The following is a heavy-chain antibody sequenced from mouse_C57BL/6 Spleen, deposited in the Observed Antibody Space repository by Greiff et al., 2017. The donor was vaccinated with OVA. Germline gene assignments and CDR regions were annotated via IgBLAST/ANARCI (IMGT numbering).Heavy chain of an antibody. CDR2: IYPGSGST. Sequence: QVQLQQPGAELVKPGASVKMSCKASGYTFTSYWITWVTQRPGQGLEWIGDIYPGSGSTNYNEKFKSKATLTVDTSSSTAYMQLSSLTSEDSAVYYCARGLYPYYAMDYWGQGTSVTVSS. J-gene: IGHJ4*01. CDR1: GYTFTSYW. CDR3: ARGLYPYYAMDY. D-gene: IGHD6-1*01. V-gene: IGHV1-55*01.